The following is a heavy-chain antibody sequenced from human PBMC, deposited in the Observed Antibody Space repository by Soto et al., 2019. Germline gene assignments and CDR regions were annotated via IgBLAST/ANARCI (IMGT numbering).Heavy chain of an antibody. CDR3: ARGLPSYDYIWGSYRPISDAFDI. J-gene: IGHJ3*02. CDR1: GGSFSGYY. D-gene: IGHD3-16*02. V-gene: IGHV4-34*01. Sequence: QVQLQQWGAGLLKPSETLSLTCAVYGGSFSGYYWSWIRQPPGKGLEWIGEINHSGSTNYNPSLKSRVTISVDTSKNQCSLKLSSVTAADTAVYYCARGLPSYDYIWGSYRPISDAFDIWGQGTMVTVSS. CDR2: INHSGST.